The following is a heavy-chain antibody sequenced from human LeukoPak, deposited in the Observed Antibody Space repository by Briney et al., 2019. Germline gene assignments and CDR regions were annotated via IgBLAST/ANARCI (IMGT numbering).Heavy chain of an antibody. V-gene: IGHV4-34*01. Sequence: SETLSLTCAVYGGSFSGYYWSWTRQPPGKGLEWIGEINHSGSTNYNPSLKSRVTISVDTSKNQFSLKPSSVTAADTAVYYCARVTTTYYYDSSGPNYFDYWGQGTLVTVSS. CDR2: INHSGST. CDR3: ARVTTTYYYDSSGPNYFDY. CDR1: GGSFSGYY. J-gene: IGHJ4*02. D-gene: IGHD3-22*01.